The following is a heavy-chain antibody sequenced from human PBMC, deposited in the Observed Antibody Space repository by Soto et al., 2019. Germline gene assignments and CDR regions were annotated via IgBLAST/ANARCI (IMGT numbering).Heavy chain of an antibody. CDR3: ARGGYSSSYRLDS. CDR2: IMPIIGTA. V-gene: IGHV1-69*01. D-gene: IGHD6-6*01. J-gene: IGHJ4*02. CDR1: GGTFSSYA. Sequence: QVQLVQSGAEVKKPGSSVKVSCKASGGTFSSYAMSWVRQRPGQGLEWMGGIMPIIGTANYAQKFQGRVTITADESTSTAYRELSSLRSEATAVYYCARGGYSSSYRLDSWGQGALVTGST.